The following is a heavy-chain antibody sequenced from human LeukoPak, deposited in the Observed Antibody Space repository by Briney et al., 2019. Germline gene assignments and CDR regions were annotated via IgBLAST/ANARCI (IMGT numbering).Heavy chain of an antibody. V-gene: IGHV4-59*01. Sequence: SETLSLTCSVSGGSISSYYWSWIRQPPGKGLEWIGYIYYSGSTNYNPSLKSRVTISVDTSKNQFSLKLSSVTAADTAVYYCARGSSGRTGYSSGWPLGWFDPWGQGTLVTVSS. CDR3: ARGSSGRTGYSSGWPLGWFDP. J-gene: IGHJ5*02. D-gene: IGHD6-19*01. CDR1: GGSISSYY. CDR2: IYYSGST.